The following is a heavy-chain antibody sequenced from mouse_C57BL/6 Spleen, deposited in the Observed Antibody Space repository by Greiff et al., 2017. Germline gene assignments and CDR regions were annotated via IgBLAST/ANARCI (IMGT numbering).Heavy chain of an antibody. CDR1: GYAFSSYW. D-gene: IGHD1-1*01. V-gene: IGHV1-80*01. J-gene: IGHJ2*01. CDR2: IYPGDGDT. CDR3: ARWSTTVVATRYFDY. Sequence: QVQLQQSGAELVKPGASVKISCKASGYAFSSYWMNWVKQRPGKGLEWIGQIYPGDGDTNYNGKFKGKATLTADKSSSTAYMQLSSLTSEDSAVYFCARWSTTVVATRYFDYWGQGTTLTVSS.